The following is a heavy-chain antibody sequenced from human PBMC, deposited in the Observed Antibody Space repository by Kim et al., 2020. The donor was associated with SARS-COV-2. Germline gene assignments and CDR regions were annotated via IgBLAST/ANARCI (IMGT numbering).Heavy chain of an antibody. CDR3: ARNNALDI. V-gene: IGHV4-59*01. Sequence: SGSTKQSPSPKRRVTISLDTSKNQFSLKLNTVTAADTAVYYCARNNALDIWGQGTMVTVSS. J-gene: IGHJ3*02. CDR2: SGST.